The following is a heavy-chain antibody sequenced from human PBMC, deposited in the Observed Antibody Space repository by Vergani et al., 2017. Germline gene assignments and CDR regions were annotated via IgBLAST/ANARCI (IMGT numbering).Heavy chain of an antibody. CDR1: EYSFGNYW. CDR3: ARDTTYTDS. V-gene: IGHV5-51*03. Sequence: EVDLVQSGPEMRKPGESLKISCKGSEYSFGNYWIGWVRQMPGKGLEWMGIIYPADSDTRYSPSFQGQVTISADKSISTAFLQWDSLKASDTALYYCARDTTYTDSWGQGTLVTVSS. D-gene: IGHD1-1*01. J-gene: IGHJ4*02. CDR2: IYPADSDT.